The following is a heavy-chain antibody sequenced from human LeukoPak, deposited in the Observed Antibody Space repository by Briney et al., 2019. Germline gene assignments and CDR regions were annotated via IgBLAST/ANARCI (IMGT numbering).Heavy chain of an antibody. J-gene: IGHJ4*02. CDR3: ASYSASGAYFGQ. Sequence: SETLSLTCTVSGVSISSYYWSWIRQPAGKGLEWIVRIYSSGNTNYNPSLKSRVTMSVDTSQNQFSLKLGSVTAADTALYFCASYSASGAYFGQWGQGTLVTVSS. CDR2: IYSSGNT. V-gene: IGHV4-4*07. CDR1: GVSISSYY. D-gene: IGHD6-13*01.